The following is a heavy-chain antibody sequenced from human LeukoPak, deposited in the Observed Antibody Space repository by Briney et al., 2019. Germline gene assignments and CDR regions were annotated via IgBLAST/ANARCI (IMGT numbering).Heavy chain of an antibody. Sequence: SETLSLTCTVSGGSISSYYWSWIRQPPGKGLEWIGYIYYSGSTNYNPSLKSRVTISVDTSKNQFSLKLSSVTAADTAVYYCARDRGGDCWSGYQNWFDPWGQGTLVTVSS. CDR1: GGSISSYY. D-gene: IGHD3-3*01. CDR2: IYYSGST. V-gene: IGHV4-59*01. CDR3: ARDRGGDCWSGYQNWFDP. J-gene: IGHJ5*02.